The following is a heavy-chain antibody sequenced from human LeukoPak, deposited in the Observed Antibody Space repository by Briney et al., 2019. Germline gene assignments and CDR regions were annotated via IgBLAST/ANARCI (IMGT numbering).Heavy chain of an antibody. CDR3: ARDKSGSFDY. V-gene: IGHV4-4*07. CDR2: IYTSGST. J-gene: IGHJ4*02. CDR1: GGSFSNSY. Sequence: SQTLSLTCAVYGGSFSNSYWSWIRQPAGKGLDWIGRIYTSGSTNYNPSLKSRVTISLDTSKNQFSLKLSSVTAADTAVYYCARDKSGSFDYWGQGTLVTVSS. D-gene: IGHD1-26*01.